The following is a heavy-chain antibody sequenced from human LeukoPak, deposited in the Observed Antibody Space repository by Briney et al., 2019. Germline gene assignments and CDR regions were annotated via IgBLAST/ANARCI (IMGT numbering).Heavy chain of an antibody. CDR3: ARLYLGHAFDI. J-gene: IGHJ3*02. CDR1: GYLFTSYW. Sequence: GESLKISCQGSGYLFTSYWIAWVREMPRKGLEWMGIIYPRDSDTRYSPSFQGQVTISADKSISTAYLQWSSLKASDTAVYYCARLYLGHAFDIWGQGTMVTVSS. D-gene: IGHD2-2*01. V-gene: IGHV5-51*01. CDR2: IYPRDSDT.